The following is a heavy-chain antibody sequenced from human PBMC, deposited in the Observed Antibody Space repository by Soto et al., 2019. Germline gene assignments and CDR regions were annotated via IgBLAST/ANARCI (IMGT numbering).Heavy chain of an antibody. CDR1: GFTFSSYG. Sequence: GGSLRLSCAASGFTFSSYGMHWVRQAPGKGLEWVAVISYDGSNKYYADSVKGRFTISRDNSKNTLYLQMSSLRAEDTAVYYCAKARRFFLTIFGVAPCGMDVWGQGTTVTVSS. V-gene: IGHV3-30*18. J-gene: IGHJ6*02. D-gene: IGHD3-3*01. CDR2: ISYDGSNK. CDR3: AKARRFFLTIFGVAPCGMDV.